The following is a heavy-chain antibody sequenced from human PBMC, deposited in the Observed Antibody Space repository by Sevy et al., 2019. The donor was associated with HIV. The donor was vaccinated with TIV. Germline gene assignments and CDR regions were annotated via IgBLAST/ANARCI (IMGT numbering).Heavy chain of an antibody. Sequence: KQSQTPSLTCAISGDSVSSNSAAWNWIRQSPSRGLEWLGRTYYRSKWYNDYAVSVKSRITINPDTSKNQFSLQLNSVTPEDTAVYYCARGGYDILTGFETDDAFDIWGQGTMVTVSS. CDR2: TYYRSKWYN. V-gene: IGHV6-1*01. D-gene: IGHD3-9*01. CDR3: ARGGYDILTGFETDDAFDI. J-gene: IGHJ3*02. CDR1: GDSVSSNSAA.